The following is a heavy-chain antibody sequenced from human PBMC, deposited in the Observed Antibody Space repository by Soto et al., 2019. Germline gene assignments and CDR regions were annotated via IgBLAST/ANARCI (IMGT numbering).Heavy chain of an antibody. V-gene: IGHV3-49*04. CDR2: IRNQRYQETT. D-gene: IGHD1-26*01. J-gene: IGHJ4*02. CDR3: SGTGNTGTAYFSLC. Sequence: GALRLSCKGSGVHFDDLAIKLVRQDPGKGLEWVGLIRNQRYQETTEYAAAVTGRFTIPRDTSNGIAYLQKHSLNIHDSAVYYCSGTGNTGTAYFSLCWGQGIPVTVSS. CDR1: GVHFDDLA.